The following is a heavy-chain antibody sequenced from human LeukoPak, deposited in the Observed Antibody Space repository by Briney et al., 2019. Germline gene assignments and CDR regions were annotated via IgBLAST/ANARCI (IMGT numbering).Heavy chain of an antibody. Sequence: SETLSLTCAVSGYSLSSGYYWGWTRPPPGKGLEWIGSIYHSGSTYYNPSLKSRVTISVDTSKNQFSLKLSSVTAADTAVYYCARSTTVTLGAFDIWGQGTMVTVSS. J-gene: IGHJ3*02. CDR2: IYHSGST. CDR3: ARSTTVTLGAFDI. V-gene: IGHV4-38-2*01. D-gene: IGHD4-17*01. CDR1: GYSLSSGYY.